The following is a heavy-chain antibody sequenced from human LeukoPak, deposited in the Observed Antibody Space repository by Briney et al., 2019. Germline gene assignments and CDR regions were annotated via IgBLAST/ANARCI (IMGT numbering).Heavy chain of an antibody. CDR3: ARVSVGARFERAFDI. V-gene: IGHV4-31*03. CDR2: IYYSGST. Sequence: SETLSLTCTVSGGSISSGGYYWRWIRQHPGKGLEWIGYIYYSGSTYYNPSLKSRVTISVDTSKNQFSLKLSSVTAADTAVYYCARVSVGARFERAFDIWGQGTMVTVSS. D-gene: IGHD1-26*01. CDR1: GGSISSGGYY. J-gene: IGHJ3*02.